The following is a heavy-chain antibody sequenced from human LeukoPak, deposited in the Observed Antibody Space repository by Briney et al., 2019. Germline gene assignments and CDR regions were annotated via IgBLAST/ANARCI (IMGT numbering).Heavy chain of an antibody. CDR2: ISSSSSYI. J-gene: IGHJ3*02. D-gene: IGHD2-21*01. CDR1: GFTSSSYS. CDR3: ARVRARLRLNDAFDI. Sequence: GGSLRLSCAASGFTSSSYSMNWVRQAPGKGLEWVSSISSSSSYIYYADSVKGRFTISRDNAKNSLYLQMNSLRAEDTAVYYCARVRARLRLNDAFDIWGQGTMVTVSS. V-gene: IGHV3-21*01.